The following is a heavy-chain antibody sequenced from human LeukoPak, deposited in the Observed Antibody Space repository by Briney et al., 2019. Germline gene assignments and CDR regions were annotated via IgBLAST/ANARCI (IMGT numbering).Heavy chain of an antibody. CDR3: AKAVPRYYYDSSGYYYAY. D-gene: IGHD3-22*01. J-gene: IGHJ4*02. CDR1: GFTFSSYA. V-gene: IGHV3-23*01. CDR2: ISGSGGST. Sequence: GGSLRLSCAASGFTFSSYAMSWVRQAPGKGLEWVSAISGSGGSTYYADSVKGRFTISRDNSKNTLYLQMNSLRADDTAVYYCAKAVPRYYYDSSGYYYAYWGQGTLVTVSS.